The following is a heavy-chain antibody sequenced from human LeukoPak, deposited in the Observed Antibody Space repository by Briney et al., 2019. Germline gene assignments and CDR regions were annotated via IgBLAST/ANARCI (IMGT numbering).Heavy chain of an antibody. CDR1: GFTFSSYS. Sequence: PGGSLRLSCAASGFTFSSYSMNWVRQAPGKGLEWVSSISSSSSYIYYADSVEGRFTISRDNAKNSLYLQMNSLRAEDTAVYYCARDTYYYDSSGCSEYFQHWGQGTLVTVSS. J-gene: IGHJ1*01. V-gene: IGHV3-21*01. D-gene: IGHD3-22*01. CDR2: ISSSSSYI. CDR3: ARDTYYYDSSGCSEYFQH.